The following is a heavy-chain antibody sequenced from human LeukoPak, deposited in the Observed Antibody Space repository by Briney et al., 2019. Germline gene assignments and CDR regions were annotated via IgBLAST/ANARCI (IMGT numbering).Heavy chain of an antibody. CDR2: IYYSGST. CDR1: GGSISSSSYY. Sequence: PSETLSLTCTVSGGSISSSSYYWGWIRQPPGKGLEWIGTIYYSGSTYYNPSLKSRVTISVDTSKNQFSLKLSSVTAADTAVYYCARLEYYDSSGYKGRYFDYWGQGTLVTVSS. CDR3: ARLEYYDSSGYKGRYFDY. V-gene: IGHV4-39*01. J-gene: IGHJ4*02. D-gene: IGHD3-22*01.